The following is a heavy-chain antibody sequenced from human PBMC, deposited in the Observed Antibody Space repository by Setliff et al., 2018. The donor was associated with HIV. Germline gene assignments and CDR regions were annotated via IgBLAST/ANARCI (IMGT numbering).Heavy chain of an antibody. J-gene: IGHJ6*03. CDR2: INHSGST. V-gene: IGHV4-34*01. CDR3: ARGTAYYNFWSGYSQDYYYYMDV. CDR1: GGSLSGYY. D-gene: IGHD3-3*01. Sequence: SETLSLTCAVYGGSLSGYYWSWIRQSPGKGLEWIGEINHSGSTKYNPSLKSRVTISVDTSKNQCSLKLSSVTAADTAVYYCARGTAYYNFWSGYSQDYYYYMDVWGKGTTVTVSS.